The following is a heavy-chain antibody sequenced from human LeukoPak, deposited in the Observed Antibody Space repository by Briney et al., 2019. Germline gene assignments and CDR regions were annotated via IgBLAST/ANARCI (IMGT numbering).Heavy chain of an antibody. Sequence: SETLSLTCTVSGGSISSYYWSWIRQPAGKGLEWIGRIYTSGSTNYNPSLKSRVTMSVDTSKNQFSLKLSSVTAADTAVYYCASSTPFSVAFDIWGQGTMVTVSS. D-gene: IGHD3-3*02. J-gene: IGHJ3*02. CDR1: GGSISSYY. CDR2: IYTSGST. V-gene: IGHV4-4*07. CDR3: ASSTPFSVAFDI.